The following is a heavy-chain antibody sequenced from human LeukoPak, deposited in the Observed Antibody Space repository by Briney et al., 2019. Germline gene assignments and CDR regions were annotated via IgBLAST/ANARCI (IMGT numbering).Heavy chain of an antibody. CDR1: GYTFTSYG. J-gene: IGHJ4*02. V-gene: IGHV1-18*01. CDR3: AKEGGVTGARGLIDY. CDR2: ISAYNGNT. D-gene: IGHD3-16*01. Sequence: ASVKVSCKASGYTFTSYGISWVRQAPGQGLEWMGWISAYNGNTNYAQKLQGRVTMTTDTSTSTAYMELRSLRSDDTAVYYCAKEGGVTGARGLIDYWGQGTLVTVSS.